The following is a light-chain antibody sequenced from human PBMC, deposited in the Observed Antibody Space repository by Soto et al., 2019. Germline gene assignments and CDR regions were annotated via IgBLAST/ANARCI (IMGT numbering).Light chain of an antibody. J-gene: IGLJ1*01. V-gene: IGLV1-51*01. CDR2: DND. CDR1: SSNIGDNY. Sequence: QSVLTQPPSVSTASGQKVTISCSGSSSNIGDNYVSWYQQLPGTAPKLLIYDNDKRPSGIPDRFSGSKSGTSATLDITGPQTGDEADYYCGSWDSSLNVYLIGTGTKVT. CDR3: GSWDSSLNVYL.